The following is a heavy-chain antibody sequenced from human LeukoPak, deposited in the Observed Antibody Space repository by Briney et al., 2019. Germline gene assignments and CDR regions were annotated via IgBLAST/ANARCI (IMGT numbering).Heavy chain of an antibody. Sequence: SETLSLTCTVSGGSISSYYWSWIRQPPGKGLEWIGYIYYSGSTNYNPSLKSRVTISVDTSKNQFSLKLSSVTAADTAVYYCARLALMNMVRPYYFDYWGQGTPVTVSS. V-gene: IGHV4-59*01. J-gene: IGHJ4*02. CDR3: ARLALMNMVRPYYFDY. CDR1: GGSISSYY. D-gene: IGHD3-10*01. CDR2: IYYSGST.